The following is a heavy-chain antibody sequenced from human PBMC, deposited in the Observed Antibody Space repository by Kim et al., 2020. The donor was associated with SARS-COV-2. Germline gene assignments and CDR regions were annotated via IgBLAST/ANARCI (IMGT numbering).Heavy chain of an antibody. Sequence: SKAYGAATGYATSVKGRFTMSRDDSKSIVYLQMNSLKAEDTAVYYCTDMAVWGQGTTVTVSS. J-gene: IGHJ6*02. CDR2: SKAYGAAT. CDR3: TDMAV. V-gene: IGHV3-49*02.